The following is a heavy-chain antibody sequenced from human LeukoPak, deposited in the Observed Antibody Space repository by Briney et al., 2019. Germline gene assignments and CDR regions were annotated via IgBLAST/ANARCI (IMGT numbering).Heavy chain of an antibody. J-gene: IGHJ6*03. V-gene: IGHV4-4*02. CDR1: GGSISSSNW. D-gene: IGHD6-13*01. Sequence: PSETLSLTCAVSGGSISSSNWWSWVRQPPGKGLEWIGEIYHSGSTNYNPSLKSRVTISVDKSKNQFSLKLSSVTAADTAVYYCARWYSSSWYQYYMDVWGKGTTVTVSS. CDR3: ARWYSSSWYQYYMDV. CDR2: IYHSGST.